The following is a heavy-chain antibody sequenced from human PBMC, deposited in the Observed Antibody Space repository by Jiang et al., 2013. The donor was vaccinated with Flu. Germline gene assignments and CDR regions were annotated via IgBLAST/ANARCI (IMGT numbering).Heavy chain of an antibody. V-gene: IGHV3-66*01. CDR1: GFTVSSNY. Sequence: VQLVESGGGLVQPGGSLRLSCAASGFTVSSNYMSWVRQAPGKGLEWVSVIYSGGSTYYADSVKGRFTISRDNSKNTLYLQMNSLRAEDTAVYYCAREDGEGPQVDWYFDLWGRGTLVTVSS. J-gene: IGHJ2*01. D-gene: IGHD3-10*01. CDR3: AREDGEGPQVDWYFDL. CDR2: IYSGGST.